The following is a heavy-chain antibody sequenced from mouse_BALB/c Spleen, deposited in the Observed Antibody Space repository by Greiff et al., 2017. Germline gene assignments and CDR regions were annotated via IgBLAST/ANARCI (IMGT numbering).Heavy chain of an antibody. CDR3: ARGITTRDYYAMDY. J-gene: IGHJ4*01. V-gene: IGHV1-14*01. CDR2: INPYNDGT. D-gene: IGHD2-4*01. CDR1: GYTFTSYV. Sequence: EVQLQQSGPELVKPGASVKMSCKASGYTFTSYVMHWVKQKPGQGLEWIGYINPYNDGTKYNEKFKGKATLTSDKSSSTAYMELSSLTSEDSAVYYCARGITTRDYYAMDYWGQGTSVTVSS.